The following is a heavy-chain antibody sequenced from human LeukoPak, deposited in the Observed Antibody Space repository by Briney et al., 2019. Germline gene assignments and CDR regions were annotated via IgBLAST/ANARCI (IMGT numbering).Heavy chain of an antibody. J-gene: IGHJ4*02. CDR1: GFTFSSYA. CDR3: ARPYYDYVWGSYVDY. V-gene: IGHV3-30*01. Sequence: GRPLRLSCAASGFTFSSYAMHWVRQAPGKGLEWVAVISHDGSNKYYADSVKGRFTISRDNSKNTLYLQMNSLRAEDTAVYYCARPYYDYVWGSYVDYWGQGTLVTVSS. CDR2: ISHDGSNK. D-gene: IGHD3-16*01.